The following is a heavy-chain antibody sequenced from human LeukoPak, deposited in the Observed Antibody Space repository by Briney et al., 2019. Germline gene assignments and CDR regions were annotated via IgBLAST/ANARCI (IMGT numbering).Heavy chain of an antibody. CDR3: TRESPATGTYWFDP. CDR2: INGDGRNI. CDR1: GFTFSSYW. Sequence: GGSLRLSCVASGFTFSSYWMHWVRQDPRKGLVWVSRINGDGRNINYADSVRGRFTISRDNAKNTLYLQINTLRVEDTAVYYCTRESPATGTYWFDPWGQGTLVTVSS. D-gene: IGHD6-13*01. J-gene: IGHJ5*02. V-gene: IGHV3-74*01.